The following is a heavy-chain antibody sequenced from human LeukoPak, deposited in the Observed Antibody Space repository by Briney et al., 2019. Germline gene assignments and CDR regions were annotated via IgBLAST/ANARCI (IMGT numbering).Heavy chain of an antibody. J-gene: IGHJ4*02. D-gene: IGHD3-22*01. Sequence: GASVKVSCKASGGTFSSYAISWVRQAPGQGLEWMGRIIPILGIANYAQKFQGRVTITADKSTSTAYMELSSLRSEDTAVYYCAPYYYDSSGQRDYWGQGTLVTVSS. CDR2: IIPILGIA. CDR3: APYYYDSSGQRDY. V-gene: IGHV1-69*04. CDR1: GGTFSSYA.